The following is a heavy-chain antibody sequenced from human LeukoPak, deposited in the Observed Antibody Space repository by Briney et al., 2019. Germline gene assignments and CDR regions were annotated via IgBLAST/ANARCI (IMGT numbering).Heavy chain of an antibody. CDR3: ARAPYGSGSYSGSDY. CDR1: GFTFDDYA. V-gene: IGHV3-9*01. CDR2: ISWNSGSI. D-gene: IGHD3-10*01. Sequence: PGGSLRLSCAASGFTFDDYAMHWVRQAPGKGLEWVSGISWNSGSIGYADSVKGRFTISRDNAKNSLYLQMNSLRAEDTAVYYCARAPYGSGSYSGSDYWGQGTLVTVSS. J-gene: IGHJ4*02.